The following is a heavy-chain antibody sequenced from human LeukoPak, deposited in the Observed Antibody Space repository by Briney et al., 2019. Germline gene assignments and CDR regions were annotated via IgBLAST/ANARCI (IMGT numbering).Heavy chain of an antibody. CDR2: ISYDGSNK. Sequence: GRSLRLSCAASGFTFSSYAMHWVRQAPGKGLEWVAVISYDGSNKYYADSVKGRFTISRDNSKNTLYLQMNSLRAEDTAVYYCAREGYYDSSGYYPLDYWGQGTLVTVSS. CDR3: AREGYYDSSGYYPLDY. V-gene: IGHV3-30-3*01. J-gene: IGHJ4*02. CDR1: GFTFSSYA. D-gene: IGHD3-22*01.